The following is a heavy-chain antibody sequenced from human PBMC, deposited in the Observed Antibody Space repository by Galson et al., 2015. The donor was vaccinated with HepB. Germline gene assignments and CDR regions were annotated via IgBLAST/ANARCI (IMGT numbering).Heavy chain of an antibody. D-gene: IGHD1-14*01. CDR2: INPNSGGT. J-gene: IGHJ6*02. Sequence: SVKVSCKASGYTFPAYYVHWVRQAPGQGLEWMGRINPNSGGTNFAQKFQDRVTMTRDKSLNTAYLERSRLRTDDTAVYYCARAGTTWGLFSYYGLDVWGQGTTLTVSS. CDR1: GYTFPAYY. CDR3: ARAGTTWGLFSYYGLDV. V-gene: IGHV1-2*06.